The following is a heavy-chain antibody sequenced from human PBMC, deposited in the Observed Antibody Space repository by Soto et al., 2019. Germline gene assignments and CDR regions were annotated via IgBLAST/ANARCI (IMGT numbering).Heavy chain of an antibody. D-gene: IGHD5-12*01. V-gene: IGHV1-69*19. Sequence: QVQLVQSGAEVRQPASSVKVSCKTYGGTFSIYAMSWVRQSPGQWLEWMGGIFPIVDTSTYAQKFECRVTITADESTSTVYMALGSLRSDDTAVYYCVRVVAIPGYPDNWCQGTLVTGSS. CDR3: VRVVAIPGYPDN. J-gene: IGHJ4*02. CDR1: GGTFSIYA. CDR2: IFPIVDTS.